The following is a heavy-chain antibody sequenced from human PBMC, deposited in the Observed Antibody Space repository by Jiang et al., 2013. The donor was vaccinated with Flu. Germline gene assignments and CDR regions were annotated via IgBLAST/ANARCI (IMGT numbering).Heavy chain of an antibody. CDR1: GFTLSNHW. V-gene: IGHV3-7*03. CDR3: ARGHYGLDV. CDR2: MNQGGSEK. Sequence: QLVESGGGLVQPGESLRLSCVASGFTLSNHWMSWVRQAPGKGLEWVAHMNQGGSEKDYVDSVKGRLTISRDNAKNSLSLQMNSLRVEDTAVYYCARGHYGLDVWGQGTSVTVSS. J-gene: IGHJ6*02.